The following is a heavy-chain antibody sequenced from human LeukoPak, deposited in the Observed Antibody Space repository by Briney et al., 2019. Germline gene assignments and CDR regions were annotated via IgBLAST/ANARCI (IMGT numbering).Heavy chain of an antibody. D-gene: IGHD3-3*01. V-gene: IGHV3-30*02. CDR2: IRYDGSNK. CDR3: AKNSFDLTIFGVVPPLY. J-gene: IGHJ4*02. CDR1: GFTFSSYG. Sequence: GGSLRLSCAASGFTFSSYGMHWVRQAPGKGLEWVAFIRYDGSNKYYADSVKGRFTISRDNSKNTLYLQMNSLRAEDTAVYYCAKNSFDLTIFGVVPPLYWGQGTLVTVSS.